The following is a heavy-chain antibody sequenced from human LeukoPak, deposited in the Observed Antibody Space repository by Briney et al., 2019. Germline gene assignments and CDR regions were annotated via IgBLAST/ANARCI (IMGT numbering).Heavy chain of an antibody. CDR1: GGSISSYY. Sequence: PSETLSLTCTVSGGSISSYYWSWIRQPPGKGLEWIGYIYYSGSTNYNPSLKSRVTISVDTSKNQFSLKLSSVTAADTAAYYCARSSYYDFWSDPEGFDYWGQGTLVTVSS. CDR2: IYYSGST. CDR3: ARSSYYDFWSDPEGFDY. D-gene: IGHD3-3*01. V-gene: IGHV4-59*01. J-gene: IGHJ4*02.